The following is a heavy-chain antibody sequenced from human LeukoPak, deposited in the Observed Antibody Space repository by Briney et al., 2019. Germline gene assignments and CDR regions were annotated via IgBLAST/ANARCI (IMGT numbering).Heavy chain of an antibody. J-gene: IGHJ5*02. Sequence: PGGSLRLSCAASGFTFSSYEMNWVRQAPGKGLEWVSYISKSGISINYADSVKGRFTISRDNAKNSLYLQMNSLRAEDTAVYYCARVVWFDPWGQGTLVTVSS. CDR3: ARVVWFDP. V-gene: IGHV3-48*03. CDR2: ISKSGISI. CDR1: GFTFSSYE.